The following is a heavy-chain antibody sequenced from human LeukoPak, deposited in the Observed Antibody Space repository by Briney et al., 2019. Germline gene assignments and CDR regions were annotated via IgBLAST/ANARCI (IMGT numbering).Heavy chain of an antibody. V-gene: IGHV1-2*02. J-gene: IGHJ4*02. D-gene: IGHD6-13*01. CDR2: INPNSGGT. CDR3: ARGPKIPYSSSWYTHFDY. CDR1: GYTFTGYY. Sequence: ASVKVSCKASGYTFTGYYMHWVRQAPGQGLEWMGWINPNSGGTNYAQKFQGRVTMTRDTSISTAYMELSRLRSDDTAVYYCARGPKIPYSSSWYTHFDYWGQGTLVTVSS.